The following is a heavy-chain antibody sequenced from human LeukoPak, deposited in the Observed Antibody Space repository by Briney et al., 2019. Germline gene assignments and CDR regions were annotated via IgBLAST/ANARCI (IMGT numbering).Heavy chain of an antibody. J-gene: IGHJ6*02. CDR2: IYYSGST. CDR3: ARSDYYYGMDV. V-gene: IGHV4-59*08. CDR1: GGSISTYY. Sequence: SETLSLTCTVSGGSISTYYWSWIRQPPGKGLEWIGYIYYSGSTNYNPSLKSRVTISVDTSKNQFSLKLSSVTAADTAVYYCARSDYYYGMDVWGQGTTVTVSS.